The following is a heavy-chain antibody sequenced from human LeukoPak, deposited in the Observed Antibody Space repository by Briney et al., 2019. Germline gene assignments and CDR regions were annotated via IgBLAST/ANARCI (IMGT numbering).Heavy chain of an antibody. CDR1: GFSVNSNY. D-gene: IGHD3-22*01. Sequence: GGSLRLSCAASGFSVNSNYMSWVRQAPGKGLEWVLVIYSGGSTYYADSVKGRFTISRDNAQNSLYLHMNSLRAEDTAVYYCARDHYYDSTFDYWGQGTLVTVSS. V-gene: IGHV3-53*01. CDR2: IYSGGST. CDR3: ARDHYYDSTFDY. J-gene: IGHJ4*02.